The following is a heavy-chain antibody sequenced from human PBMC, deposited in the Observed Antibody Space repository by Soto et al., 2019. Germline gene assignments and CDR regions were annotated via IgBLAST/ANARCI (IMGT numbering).Heavy chain of an antibody. CDR1: GFTFSSYA. CDR2: ISGTGSST. J-gene: IGHJ6*02. D-gene: IGHD6-19*01. CDR3: AKGGVAGYWPYYYGMDV. Sequence: GGSLRLSCAASGFTFSSYAMSWVRQAPGKGLEWVSAISGTGSSTYSADSVKGRFTISRDNSKNTVLLQLNSLRAEDTAVYYCAKGGVAGYWPYYYGMDVWGQGTTVTVSS. V-gene: IGHV3-23*01.